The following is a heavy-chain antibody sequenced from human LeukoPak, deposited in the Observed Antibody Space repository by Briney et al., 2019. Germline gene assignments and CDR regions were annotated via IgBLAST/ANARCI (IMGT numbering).Heavy chain of an antibody. V-gene: IGHV4-61*02. CDR2: VYTSGST. J-gene: IGHJ5*02. D-gene: IGHD3-9*01. CDR3: ARDRYYDILTEGSFDP. Sequence: SQTLSLTRTVSGGSINRGRYYLSWDPAPPREGPGGVWGVYTSGSTNYNPSLKSRVTISVDTSKNQFSLKLSSVTAADTAVYYCARDRYYDILTEGSFDPWGQGTLVTVSS. CDR1: GGSINRGRYY.